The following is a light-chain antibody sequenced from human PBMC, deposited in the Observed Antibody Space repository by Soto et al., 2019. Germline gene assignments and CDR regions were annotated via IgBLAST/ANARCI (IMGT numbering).Light chain of an antibody. CDR2: DAS. Sequence: QMTQSPSTLSASVGDRVTITCRASHNIDRWLAWYQKKPGMAPKLLLSDASTLESVVPSRFSGSGSGTEFTLTISNLQPDDYAPYYCQHCDTYWAFGHGTKVEI. CDR3: QHCDTYWA. J-gene: IGKJ1*01. CDR1: HNIDRW. V-gene: IGKV1-5*01.